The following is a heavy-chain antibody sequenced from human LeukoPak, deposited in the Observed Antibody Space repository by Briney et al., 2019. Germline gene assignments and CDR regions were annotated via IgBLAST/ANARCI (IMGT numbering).Heavy chain of an antibody. CDR2: IYYSGST. D-gene: IGHD3-10*01. Sequence: SETLSLTCTVSGGSISSGDYYWSWTRQPPGKGLEWIGYIYYSGSTYYNPSLKSRVTISVDTSKNQFSLKLSSVTAADTAVYYCARRDGRGLDYWGQGTLVTVSS. CDR1: GGSISSGDYY. V-gene: IGHV4-30-4*01. J-gene: IGHJ4*02. CDR3: ARRDGRGLDY.